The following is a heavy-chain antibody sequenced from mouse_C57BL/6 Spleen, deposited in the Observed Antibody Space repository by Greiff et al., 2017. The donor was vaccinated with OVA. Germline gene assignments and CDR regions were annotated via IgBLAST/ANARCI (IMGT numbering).Heavy chain of an antibody. CDR3: ARGRLGYAMDY. V-gene: IGHV1-66*01. Sequence: QVQLQQCGPELVKPGASVKISCKASGYSFTSYYIHWVKQRPGQGLEWIGWIYPGSGNTKYNEKFKGKATLTADTSSSTAYMQLSSLTSEDSAVYYCARGRLGYAMDYWGQGTSVTVSS. CDR1: GYSFTSYY. J-gene: IGHJ4*01. CDR2: IYPGSGNT. D-gene: IGHD2-2*01.